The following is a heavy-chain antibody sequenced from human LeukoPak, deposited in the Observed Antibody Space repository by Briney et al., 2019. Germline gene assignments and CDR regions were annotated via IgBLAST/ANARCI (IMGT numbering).Heavy chain of an antibody. CDR3: ARSHRGSNSLSFDI. V-gene: IGHV3-53*01. Sequence: PGGSLRLSCAASGFTVSSSYMSWVRQAPGKGLEWVSVLYSGGSTYYADSVKSRSTITRDNSKNTLYLQMNSLRAEDTAVYYCARSHRGSNSLSFDIWGQGTKVTVSS. D-gene: IGHD1-26*01. CDR2: LYSGGST. J-gene: IGHJ3*02. CDR1: GFTVSSSY.